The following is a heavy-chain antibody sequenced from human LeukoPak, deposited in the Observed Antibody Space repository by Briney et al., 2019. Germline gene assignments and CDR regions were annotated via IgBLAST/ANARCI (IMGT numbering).Heavy chain of an antibody. V-gene: IGHV3-53*01. CDR1: GFTVSTYY. J-gene: IGHJ4*02. CDR2: IYSGGST. Sequence: GGSLRLSCAASGFTVSTYYMTWVRQARGKGLECVSVIYSGGSTYYADSGKGRFTVSRDNSKNTLYLQMNSLRAEDTAMYYCARGLGYCTSTTCLLPFDYWGQGTLVTVSS. D-gene: IGHD2-2*01. CDR3: ARGLGYCTSTTCLLPFDY.